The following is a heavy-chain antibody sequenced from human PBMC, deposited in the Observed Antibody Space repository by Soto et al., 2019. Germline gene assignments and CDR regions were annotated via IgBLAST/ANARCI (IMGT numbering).Heavy chain of an antibody. Sequence: SETLSLTCTVSGGSISSSYWSWIRQPPGKGLEWIGYMYKTGSTVYNPSLKSRVTISVDTSKNQFSLKLTSVTAADTAVYYCARDKITGLFDYWGQGTLVTVSS. J-gene: IGHJ4*02. D-gene: IGHD2-8*02. CDR3: ARDKITGLFDY. V-gene: IGHV4-59*12. CDR2: MYKTGST. CDR1: GGSISSSY.